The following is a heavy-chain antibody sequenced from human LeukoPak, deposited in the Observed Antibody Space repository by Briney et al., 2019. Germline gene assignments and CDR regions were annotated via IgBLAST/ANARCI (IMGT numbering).Heavy chain of an antibody. J-gene: IGHJ6*02. CDR3: AKDRYYDSSGYPYYYGMDV. D-gene: IGHD3-22*01. V-gene: IGHV3-30*18. CDR2: ISYDGSNK. Sequence: GESLRFSCAASGFTFTTYAMGWVRQAPGKGLEWVAVISYDGSNKYYADSVKGRFTISRDNSKNTLYLQMNSLRAEDTAVYYCAKDRYYDSSGYPYYYGMDVWGQGTTVTVSS. CDR1: GFTFTTYA.